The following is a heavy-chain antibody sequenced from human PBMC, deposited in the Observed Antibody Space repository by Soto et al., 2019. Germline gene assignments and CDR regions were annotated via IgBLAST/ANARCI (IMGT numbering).Heavy chain of an antibody. D-gene: IGHD2-2*01. J-gene: IGHJ4*02. CDR2: ISAYNSNT. CDR3: ARDMTAPDQIVVVPDAFDY. CDR1: GYTFSSYS. Sequence: AAVKVSCKASGYTFSSYSSILVGQAPGEGXDGIGRISAYNSNTNYAQRLQGSVTMTTDTSTSTASMELRSLRSDDTAVYYCARDMTAPDQIVVVPDAFDYWGQGSLVTVSS. V-gene: IGHV1-18*04.